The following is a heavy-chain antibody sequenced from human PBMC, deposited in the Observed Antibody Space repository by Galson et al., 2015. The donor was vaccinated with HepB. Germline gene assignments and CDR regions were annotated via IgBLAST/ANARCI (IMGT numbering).Heavy chain of an antibody. CDR3: ARAYCTGGVCQWPATNWFDP. J-gene: IGHJ5*02. V-gene: IGHV1-2*06. D-gene: IGHD2-8*02. CDR2: INPNSGGT. CDR1: GYTFTGYY. Sequence: SVKVSCKASGYTFTGYYMHWVRQAPGQGLEWMGRINPNSGGTNYAQKFQGRVTMTRDTSISTAYMELSRLRSDDTAVYYCARAYCTGGVCQWPATNWFDPWGQGTLVTVSS.